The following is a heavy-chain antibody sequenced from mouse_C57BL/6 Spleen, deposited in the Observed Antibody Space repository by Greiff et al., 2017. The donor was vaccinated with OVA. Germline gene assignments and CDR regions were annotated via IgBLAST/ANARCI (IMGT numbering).Heavy chain of an antibody. J-gene: IGHJ4*01. V-gene: IGHV4-1*01. CDR3: ARPPYYGYDVEVWAMDY. CDR1: GIDFSRYW. Sequence: EVKLLESGGGLVQPGGSLKLSCAASGIDFSRYWMSWVRRAPGKGLEWIGEINPDSSTINYAPSLKDKFIISRDNAKNTLYLQMSKVRSEDTALYYCARPPYYGYDVEVWAMDYWGQGTSVTVSS. CDR2: INPDSSTI. D-gene: IGHD2-9*01.